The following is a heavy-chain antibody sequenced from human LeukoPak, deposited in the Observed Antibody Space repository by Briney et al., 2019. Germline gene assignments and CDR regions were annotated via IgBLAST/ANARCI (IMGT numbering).Heavy chain of an antibody. CDR2: IHYSGST. J-gene: IGHJ4*02. V-gene: IGHV4-59*01. CDR1: GGSISSYY. Sequence: SETLSRTRTVSGGSISSYYWSWIRQPPGKGLEWIGYIHYSGSTNYNPSLKSRVTISVDTSKNQFSLKLSSVTAADTAVYYCARVPVAGRTFDYWGKGTLVTVSS. D-gene: IGHD6-19*01. CDR3: ARVPVAGRTFDY.